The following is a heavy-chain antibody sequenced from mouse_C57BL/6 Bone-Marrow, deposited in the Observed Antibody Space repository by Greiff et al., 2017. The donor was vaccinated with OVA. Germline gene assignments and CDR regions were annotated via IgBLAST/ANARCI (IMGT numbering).Heavy chain of an antibody. CDR1: GFTFSDYY. CDR3: TSQKGHYYAMDY. Sequence: EVQRVESGGGLVQPGGSLKLSCAASGFTFSDYYMYWVRQTPEKRLEWVAYISNGGGSTYYPDTVKGRFTISRDNAKNTLYLQMSRLNSEDTAMYYCTSQKGHYYAMDYWGQGTSVTVSS. D-gene: IGHD3-3*01. CDR2: ISNGGGST. V-gene: IGHV5-12*01. J-gene: IGHJ4*01.